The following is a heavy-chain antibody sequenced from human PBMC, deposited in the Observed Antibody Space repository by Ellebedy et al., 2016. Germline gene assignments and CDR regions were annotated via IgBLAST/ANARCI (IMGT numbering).Heavy chain of an antibody. D-gene: IGHD3-22*01. CDR2: ISGSGGST. V-gene: IGHV3-23*01. Sequence: GESLKIFXAASGFTFSSYAMGWVRQAPGKGLEWVSTISGSGGSTYYADSVKGRFTISRDNSKNTLYLQMNSLRAEDTAVYYCAKDSTRYDSSAHDAFDIWGQGTMVTVSS. CDR1: GFTFSSYA. CDR3: AKDSTRYDSSAHDAFDI. J-gene: IGHJ3*02.